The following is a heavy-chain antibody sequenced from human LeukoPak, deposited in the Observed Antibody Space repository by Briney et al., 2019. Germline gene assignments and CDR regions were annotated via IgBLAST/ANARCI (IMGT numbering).Heavy chain of an antibody. V-gene: IGHV3-23*01. J-gene: IGHJ4*02. CDR3: ARDTWTEPGYNWIYFDY. D-gene: IGHD5-24*01. Sequence: PGGSLRLSCAASGFTFKSYAMNWVRQAPGKGLEWVSSIGGSGGRTYYADSVTGRFSISRDNSKNTLYLQMNSLRAEDTAVYYCARDTWTEPGYNWIYFDYWGQGTLVTVSS. CDR2: IGGSGGRT. CDR1: GFTFKSYA.